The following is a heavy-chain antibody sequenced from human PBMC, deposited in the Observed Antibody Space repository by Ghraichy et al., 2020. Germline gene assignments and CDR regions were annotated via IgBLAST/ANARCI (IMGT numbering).Heavy chain of an antibody. CDR2: ITSSGSFK. CDR3: ARGSRVVRFYYYDGMDV. D-gene: IGHD4-23*01. Sequence: GGSLRLSCVGSGFTFSGYSMNWVRQSPGKRLEWVSYITSSGSFKSYADSVKGRFTISRDNAQNSLSLQMNSLTDEDTAVYYCARGSRVVRFYYYDGMDVWGQGTTFTVSS. V-gene: IGHV3-48*02. J-gene: IGHJ6*02. CDR1: GFTFSGYS.